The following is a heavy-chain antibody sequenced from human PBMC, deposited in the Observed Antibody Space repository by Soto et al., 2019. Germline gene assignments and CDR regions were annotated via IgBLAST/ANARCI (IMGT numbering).Heavy chain of an antibody. V-gene: IGHV1-69*01. CDR2: IIPIFGTA. CDR3: AREAYCGGDCYSPSFDY. J-gene: IGHJ4*02. CDR1: GGTFSSYA. D-gene: IGHD2-21*02. Sequence: QVQLVQSGAEVKKPGSSVKVSCKASGGTFSSYAISWVRQAPGQGLEWMGGIIPIFGTANYAQKFQGRVTITADESTSTAYMELSSLRSEDTAVYYCAREAYCGGDCYSPSFDYCGQGTLVIVSS.